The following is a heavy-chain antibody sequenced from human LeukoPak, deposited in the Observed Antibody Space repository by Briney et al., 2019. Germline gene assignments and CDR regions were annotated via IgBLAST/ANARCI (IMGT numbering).Heavy chain of an antibody. CDR1: GGSISSYY. Sequence: SETLSLTCTVSGGSISSYYWSWIRQPPGKGLEWIGYIYYSGSTNYNPSLKSRVTISVDTSKNQFSLKLSSVTAADTAVYYCARGSSSWAANAFDIWGQGTMVTVSS. D-gene: IGHD6-13*01. J-gene: IGHJ3*02. CDR3: ARGSSSWAANAFDI. CDR2: IYYSGST. V-gene: IGHV4-59*01.